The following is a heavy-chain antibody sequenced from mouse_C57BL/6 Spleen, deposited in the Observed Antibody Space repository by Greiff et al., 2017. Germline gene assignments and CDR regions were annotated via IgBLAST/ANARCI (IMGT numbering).Heavy chain of an antibody. J-gene: IGHJ3*01. CDR2: FYPGSGSI. Sequence: QVQLQQSGAGLVKPGASVKLSCKASGYTFTEYIIHWVQPRSGQGLEWIGWFYPGSGSIKYTEKFKDKATLTADKSSSTVYMELSRLLSEDSAVYFCARLEYHGGFAYWGQGTLVTVSA. CDR3: ARLEYHGGFAY. CDR1: GYTFTEYI. V-gene: IGHV1-62-2*01.